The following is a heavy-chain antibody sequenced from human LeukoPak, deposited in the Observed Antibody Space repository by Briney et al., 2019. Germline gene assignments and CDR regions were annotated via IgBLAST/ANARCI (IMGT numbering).Heavy chain of an antibody. Sequence: ASVKVSCKASGYTFTSYGISWVRQAPGQGLEWXXXXXAYNGNTNYAQKLQGRVTMTTDTSTSTAYMELRSLRSDDTAVYYCARDYYDSSGYWGLTYYDGMDVWGQGTTVTVSS. CDR2: XXAYNGNT. D-gene: IGHD3-22*01. V-gene: IGHV1-18*01. J-gene: IGHJ6*02. CDR3: ARDYYDSSGYWGLTYYDGMDV. CDR1: GYTFTSYG.